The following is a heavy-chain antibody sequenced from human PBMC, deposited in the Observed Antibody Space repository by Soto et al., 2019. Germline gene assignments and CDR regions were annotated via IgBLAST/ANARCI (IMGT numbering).Heavy chain of an antibody. D-gene: IGHD2-15*01. CDR2: MNPYNGNT. Sequence: GASVKVSCKSFGYSFTSFDVHWVRQASGQGLEWMGWMNPYNGNTGYAQRFQGRVTMTTDTSTSTAYMELRSLRSDDTAVYYCARVDCSGGSCYNWFDPWGQGTLVTVSS. J-gene: IGHJ5*02. V-gene: IGHV1-18*01. CDR1: GYSFTSFD. CDR3: ARVDCSGGSCYNWFDP.